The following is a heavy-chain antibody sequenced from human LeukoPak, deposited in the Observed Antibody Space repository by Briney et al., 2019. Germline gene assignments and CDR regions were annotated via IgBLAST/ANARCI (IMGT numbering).Heavy chain of an antibody. CDR3: AREVVCTSGVCWYYFDY. V-gene: IGHV1-18*01. J-gene: IGHJ4*02. CDR2: ISAYNGNT. CDR1: GYTFTSYG. D-gene: IGHD2-8*01. Sequence: ASVKVSCKASGYTFTSYGISWVRQAPGQGLEWMGWISAYNGNTNYAQKLQGRVTMATDTSTSTAYMELRSLRSDDTAVYYCAREVVCTSGVCWYYFDYWGQGTLVTVSS.